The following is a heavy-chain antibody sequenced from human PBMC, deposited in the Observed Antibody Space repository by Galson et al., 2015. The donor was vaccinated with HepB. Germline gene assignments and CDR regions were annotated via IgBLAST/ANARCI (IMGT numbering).Heavy chain of an antibody. D-gene: IGHD3-3*01. CDR1: GFTFNTYW. CDR3: ARDRNFWSGWSKPGSPKVSQYMDV. V-gene: IGHV3-7*01. J-gene: IGHJ6*03. Sequence: SLRLSCAASGFTFNTYWMSWVRQAPGKGLEWVANIKLDGSEKYYVDSVKGRLTISRDNAKNSLFLQMNSLRAEDTAVYYCARDRNFWSGWSKPGSPKVSQYMDVWGKGTTVTVSS. CDR2: IKLDGSEK.